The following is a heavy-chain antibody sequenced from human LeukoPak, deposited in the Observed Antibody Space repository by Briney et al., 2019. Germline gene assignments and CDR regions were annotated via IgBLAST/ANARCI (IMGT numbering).Heavy chain of an antibody. Sequence: GGSLRLSCAASGFTFSSYAMSWVRQAPGKGLEWVSTISGSGDNTYYADSMKGRFTIFRDNSLNTLYLQMNSLGVEDTAVYYCAKDRSCNYGLGNLDYWGQGTLVTVSS. J-gene: IGHJ4*02. D-gene: IGHD3-10*01. CDR3: AKDRSCNYGLGNLDY. V-gene: IGHV3-23*01. CDR1: GFTFSSYA. CDR2: ISGSGDNT.